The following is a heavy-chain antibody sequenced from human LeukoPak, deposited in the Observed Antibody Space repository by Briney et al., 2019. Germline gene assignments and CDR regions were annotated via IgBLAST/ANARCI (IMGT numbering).Heavy chain of an antibody. Sequence: SETLSLTCTVSGGSINSSSYYWGWIRQSPGKGLEWIASINYSGGTYYNPSLKSRVTISIDTTKNQFSLKLNSVTAADKAVYYCARDEGSGYMYFDYWGQGTLVTVSS. CDR3: ARDEGSGYMYFDY. CDR2: INYSGGT. D-gene: IGHD5-12*01. V-gene: IGHV4-39*07. CDR1: GGSINSSSYY. J-gene: IGHJ4*02.